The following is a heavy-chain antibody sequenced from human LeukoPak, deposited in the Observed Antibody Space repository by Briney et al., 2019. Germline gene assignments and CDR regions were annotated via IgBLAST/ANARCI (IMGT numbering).Heavy chain of an antibody. CDR3: ARLDAFASSGSYYGGYGFDY. J-gene: IGHJ4*02. V-gene: IGHV4-59*01. CDR1: GGSISSYY. CDR2: IYYSGST. Sequence: SETLSLTCTVSGGSISSYYWSWIRQPPGKGLEWIGYIYYSGSTNYNPSLKSRVTISVDTSKNQFSLKLSSVTAADTAVYYCARLDAFASSGSYYGGYGFDYWGQGTLVTVSS. D-gene: IGHD1-26*01.